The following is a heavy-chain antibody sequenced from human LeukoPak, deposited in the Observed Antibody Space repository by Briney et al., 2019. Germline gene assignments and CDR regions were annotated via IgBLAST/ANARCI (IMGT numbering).Heavy chain of an antibody. V-gene: IGHV3-7*01. CDR1: GFTFSSYW. D-gene: IGHD1-1*01. CDR2: IKEDGSEQ. Sequence: PGGSLRLSCAASGFTFSSYWMRWVRQAPGKGLEWVASIKEDGSEQYYVDSVKGRFTISRDNAKNSLYLQMNSLRAEDMAVYYCARGGYYWGAWGQGTLVTVSS. CDR3: ARGGYYWGA. J-gene: IGHJ5*02.